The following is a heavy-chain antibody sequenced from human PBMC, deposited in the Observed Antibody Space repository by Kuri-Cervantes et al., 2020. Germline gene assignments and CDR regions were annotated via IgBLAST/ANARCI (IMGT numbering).Heavy chain of an antibody. Sequence: ASVKVSCKASGYTFTSYDINWVRQATGQGLEWMGWMNPNSGNTGYAQKFQGRVTITRDTSASTAYMELSSLGSEDTAVYYCARGRGYSGRYFDYWGQGTLVTVSS. CDR2: MNPNSGNT. CDR3: ARGRGYSGRYFDY. V-gene: IGHV1-8*01. CDR1: GYTFTSYD. D-gene: IGHD5-12*01. J-gene: IGHJ4*02.